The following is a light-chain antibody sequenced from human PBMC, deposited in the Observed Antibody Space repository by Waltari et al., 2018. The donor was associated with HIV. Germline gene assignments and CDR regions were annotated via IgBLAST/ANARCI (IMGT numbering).Light chain of an antibody. Sequence: NFMLTQPPSVSESPGKTVTISCTRRSGRIASHYVHWYQHRPGRAPPTGAFGDNQQPPGSAPTTVIYEDNQRPSGVPDRFSGSIDSSSNSASLTISGLKTEDEADYYCQSYDNSVLWVFGGGTKLTVL. CDR2: EDN. CDR3: QSYDNSVLWV. CDR1: SGRIASHY. V-gene: IGLV6-57*03. J-gene: IGLJ3*02.